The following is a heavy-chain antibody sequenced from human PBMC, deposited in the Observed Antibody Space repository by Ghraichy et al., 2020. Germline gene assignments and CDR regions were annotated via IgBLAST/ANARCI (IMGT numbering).Heavy chain of an antibody. CDR3: ARGSRVVRFYYYDGMDV. CDR2: ITSSSRFI. D-gene: IGHD2-21*01. CDR1: GFTLSGYS. J-gene: IGHJ6*02. Sequence: GGSLRLSCVGSGFTLSGYSMNWVRQAPGKGLEWVSYITSSSRFISYADSVKGRFTVSRDNAQNSLYLQMKSLRDEDTAAYYCARGSRVVRFYYYDGMDVWGQGTTVTVSS. V-gene: IGHV3-48*02.